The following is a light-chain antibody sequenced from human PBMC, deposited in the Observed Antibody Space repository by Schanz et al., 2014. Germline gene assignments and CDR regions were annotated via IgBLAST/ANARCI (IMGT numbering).Light chain of an antibody. CDR2: DVT. V-gene: IGLV2-8*01. CDR1: SSDVGGYNY. CDR3: GSYAGNINWV. J-gene: IGLJ3*02. Sequence: QSALTQPPSASGSPGQSVTISCTGTSSDVGGYNYVSWYQQHPGKAPKLIISDVTRRPSGVPDRFSGSKSDNTASLTVSGLQVEDEADYYCGSYAGNINWVFGGGTKLTV.